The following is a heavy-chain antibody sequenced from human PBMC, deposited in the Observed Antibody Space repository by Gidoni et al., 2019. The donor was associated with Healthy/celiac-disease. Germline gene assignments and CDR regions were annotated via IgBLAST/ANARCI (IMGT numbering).Heavy chain of an antibody. Sequence: EVQLVESGGGLVQPGRSLRLSCAASGFTFDDYAMHWVRQAPGKGLEWVSGISWNSGSIGYADSVKGRFTISRDNAKNSLYLQMNSLRAEDTALYYCAKVQGIQDGYFDYWGQGTLVTVSS. CDR2: ISWNSGSI. D-gene: IGHD5-18*01. CDR3: AKVQGIQDGYFDY. J-gene: IGHJ4*02. V-gene: IGHV3-9*01. CDR1: GFTFDDYA.